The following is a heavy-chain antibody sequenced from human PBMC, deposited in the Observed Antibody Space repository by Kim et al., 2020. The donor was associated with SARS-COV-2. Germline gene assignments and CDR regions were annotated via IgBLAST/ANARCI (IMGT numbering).Heavy chain of an antibody. CDR2: ISSNTGSTI. J-gene: IGHJ4*02. CDR3: VRDEDGNFDFDY. V-gene: IGHV3-48*02. CDR1: GFTFSRFG. Sequence: GGSLRLSCEASGFTFSRFGMNWVRQAPGQGLEWISFISSNTGSTITYADSVKGRFTNSRDNGKNSLYLQMNSLTDEDTAVYYCVRDEDGNFDFDYWGQRT.